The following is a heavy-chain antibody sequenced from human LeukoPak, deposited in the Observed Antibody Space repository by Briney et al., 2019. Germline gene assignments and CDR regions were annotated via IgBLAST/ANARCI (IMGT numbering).Heavy chain of an antibody. CDR1: GGTFSSYA. Sequence: SVKVSCKASGGTFSSYAISWVRQAPGQGLEWMGGIIPIFGTANYAQKFQGRVTITADESTSTAYMELSSLRSEDTAVYYCARDNHYYGSGTYYPHPFDYWGQGTLVTVSS. V-gene: IGHV1-69*13. CDR3: ARDNHYYGSGTYYPHPFDY. J-gene: IGHJ4*02. D-gene: IGHD3-10*01. CDR2: IIPIFGTA.